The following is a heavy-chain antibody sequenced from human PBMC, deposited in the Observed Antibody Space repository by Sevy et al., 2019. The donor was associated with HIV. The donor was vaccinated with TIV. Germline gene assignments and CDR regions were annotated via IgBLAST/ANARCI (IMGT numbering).Heavy chain of an antibody. D-gene: IGHD3-22*01. Sequence: ASVKVSCKVSGSTLTKLSIHWVRQAPGKGLAWMATFDPEDGQTIYAQKFQGRVTMTEDTSTDTGYMEVSSLRSEDTAIYYCATTKDYYESSGSPIDYWGQGTLVTVSS. J-gene: IGHJ4*02. CDR1: GSTLTKLS. CDR2: FDPEDGQT. V-gene: IGHV1-24*01. CDR3: ATTKDYYESSGSPIDY.